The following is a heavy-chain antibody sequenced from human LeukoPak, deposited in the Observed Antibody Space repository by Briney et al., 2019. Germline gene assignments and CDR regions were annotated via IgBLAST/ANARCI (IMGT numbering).Heavy chain of an antibody. D-gene: IGHD2-2*01. CDR2: ISGSGGAT. CDR1: GSTFSNYA. CDR3: AKDSCASTSCYWDY. Sequence: PGGSLRLSCAASGSTFSNYAMNWVRQSPGKGLEWLSVISGSGGATYYADSVKGRFTISRDNSKNTLYLQMNSLTAEDTAIYYCAKDSCASTSCYWDYWGQGTLVTVSS. V-gene: IGHV3-23*01. J-gene: IGHJ4*02.